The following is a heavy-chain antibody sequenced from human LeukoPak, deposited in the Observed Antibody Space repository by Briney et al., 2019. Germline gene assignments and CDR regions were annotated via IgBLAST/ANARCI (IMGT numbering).Heavy chain of an antibody. J-gene: IGHJ3*02. V-gene: IGHV4-31*03. CDR3: ARRRRIVGATPGAFDI. D-gene: IGHD1-26*01. CDR2: IYYSGST. CDR1: GDSITSSGYY. Sequence: SSQTLSLTCTVSGDSITSSGYYWSWIRQHPGKGLEWIGYIYYSGSTYYNPSLKSRVTISVDTSKNQFSLKLSSVTAADTAVYYCARRRRIVGATPGAFDIWGQGTMVTVSS.